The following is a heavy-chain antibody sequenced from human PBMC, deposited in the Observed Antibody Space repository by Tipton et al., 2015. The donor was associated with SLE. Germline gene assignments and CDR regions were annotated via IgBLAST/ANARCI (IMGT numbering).Heavy chain of an antibody. CDR2: ITNNGNT. CDR3: ARHDTNYGRNWFDP. J-gene: IGHJ5*02. CDR1: GGSISGSNFY. D-gene: IGHD2-8*01. V-gene: IGHV4-39*01. Sequence: LRLSCTVSGGSISGSNFYWDWVRQPPGKGPEWIGRITNNGNTNYIPSPQSRVTMSVDTSKNHFSLKLSSVTAADTAVYYCARHDTNYGRNWFDPWGQGTLVTVSS.